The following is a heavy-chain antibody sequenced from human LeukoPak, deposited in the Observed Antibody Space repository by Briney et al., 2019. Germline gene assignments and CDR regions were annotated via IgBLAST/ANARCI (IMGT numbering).Heavy chain of an antibody. V-gene: IGHV3-66*01. CDR2: LYSGGAT. D-gene: IGHD4/OR15-4a*01. CDR1: GFTVKDNS. CDR3: TRDSANYHFAY. Sequence: AGGSLRLSCAASGFTVKDNSMSWVRQAPGKGLEWVSVLYSGGATYYADSVKGRFTISRDDSKNIVFLQMNDLRTEDTAFYYCTRDSANYHFAYWGQGALVTVSS. J-gene: IGHJ4*02.